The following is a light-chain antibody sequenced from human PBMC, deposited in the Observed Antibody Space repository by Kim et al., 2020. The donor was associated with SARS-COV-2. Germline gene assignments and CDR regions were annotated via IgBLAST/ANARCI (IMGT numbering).Light chain of an antibody. V-gene: IGLV3-19*01. Sequence: VAVGQTDKITCQGDSLRRYYASWYQQKPGQAPVLVIYGRNNRPSGIPERLSGSTSGNTASLIITGAQAEDEADYYCSSRGSSENVLFGGGTQLTVL. CDR3: SSRGSSENVL. CDR2: GRN. J-gene: IGLJ2*01. CDR1: SLRRYY.